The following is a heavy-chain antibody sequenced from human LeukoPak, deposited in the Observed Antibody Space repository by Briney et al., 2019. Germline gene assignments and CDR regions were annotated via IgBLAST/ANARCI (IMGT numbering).Heavy chain of an antibody. V-gene: IGHV3-30*02. Sequence: GGSLRLSCAASGFTFSSYGMHWVRQAPGKGLEWVAFIRYDGSNKYYADSVKGRFTISRDNSKNTLYLQMNSVRAEDTAVYYCAKDLRDFWSGYQEPGDWFDPWGQGTLVTVSS. CDR3: AKDLRDFWSGYQEPGDWFDP. CDR2: IRYDGSNK. J-gene: IGHJ5*02. D-gene: IGHD3-3*01. CDR1: GFTFSSYG.